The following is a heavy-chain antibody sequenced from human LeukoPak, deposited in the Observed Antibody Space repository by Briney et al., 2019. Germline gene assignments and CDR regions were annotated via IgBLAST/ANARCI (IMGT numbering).Heavy chain of an antibody. CDR2: INHSGST. J-gene: IGHJ4*02. V-gene: IGHV4-34*01. CDR1: GVSFSGYY. D-gene: IGHD6-19*01. Sequence: PSETLSLTCAVYGVSFSGYYWSWIRQPPGKGLEWIGEINHSGSTNYNPSLKSRVTISVDTSKNQFSLKLSSVTAAHTAVYYYARGGGGWYIDYWGQGTLVTVSS. CDR3: ARGGGGWYIDY.